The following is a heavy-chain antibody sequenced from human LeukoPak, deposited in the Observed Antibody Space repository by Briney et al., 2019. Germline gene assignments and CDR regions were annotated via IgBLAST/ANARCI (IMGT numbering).Heavy chain of an antibody. V-gene: IGHV3-23*01. CDR1: GFTFSSYA. J-gene: IGHJ4*02. Sequence: PGGSLRLSCAASGFTFSSYAMTWVRQAPGKGLEWVSSISGSGDYTNYAGSVKGRFTISRDNSKNTLYLQMNSLRAEDTAVYYCAGTRGLRFSTPLDYWGQGTLVTVSS. CDR2: ISGSGDYT. CDR3: AGTRGLRFSTPLDY. D-gene: IGHD5-12*01.